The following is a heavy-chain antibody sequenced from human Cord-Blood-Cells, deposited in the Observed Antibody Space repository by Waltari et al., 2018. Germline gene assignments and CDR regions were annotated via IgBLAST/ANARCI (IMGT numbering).Heavy chain of an antibody. V-gene: IGHV3-23*01. CDR2: ISGIGGST. D-gene: IGHD3-22*01. CDR1: GFTFSSYA. J-gene: IGHJ3*02. Sequence: EVQLLESGGGLVQPGGSLRLSSAASGFTFSSYAMRWVGQAPGKGLEWVSSISGIGGSTYYSDARKGRFTNSRDNSKNTLYLQMNSLRAEDTAVYYCAKATRIREAFDIWGQGTMVTVSS. CDR3: AKATRIREAFDI.